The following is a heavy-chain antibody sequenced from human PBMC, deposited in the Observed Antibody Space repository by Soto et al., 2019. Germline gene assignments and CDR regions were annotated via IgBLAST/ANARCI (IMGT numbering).Heavy chain of an antibody. Sequence: SGPTLVNPTQTLTLTCTFSGFSLSTSGVGVGWIRQPPGKALEWLALIYWDDDKRYSPSLKSRLTITKDTSKNQVVLTMTNMDPVDTATYYCAHRALYYDFRSGYSYNWFDPWGQGTLVTVSS. CDR1: GFSLSTSGVG. D-gene: IGHD3-3*01. CDR2: IYWDDDK. CDR3: AHRALYYDFRSGYSYNWFDP. V-gene: IGHV2-5*02. J-gene: IGHJ5*02.